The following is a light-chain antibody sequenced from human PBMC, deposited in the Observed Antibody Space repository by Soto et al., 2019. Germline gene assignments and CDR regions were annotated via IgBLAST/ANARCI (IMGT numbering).Light chain of an antibody. V-gene: IGKV3-20*01. CDR3: QHYGSSFRT. J-gene: IGKJ2*01. Sequence: EIVLTQSPGTLSLSPGERATLSCRASQSVSRSYLGWYQQRPGQAPRLVIYDASSRATGIPDRFSGSGSGTDFTLTISRLEPEDFAVYYCQHYGSSFRTFGQGTKLEIK. CDR1: QSVSRSY. CDR2: DAS.